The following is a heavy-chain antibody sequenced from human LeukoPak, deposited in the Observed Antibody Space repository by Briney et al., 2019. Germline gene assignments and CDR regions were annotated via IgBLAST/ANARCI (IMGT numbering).Heavy chain of an antibody. J-gene: IGHJ4*02. CDR1: GFTFSSYS. CDR2: ISGSGSPI. CDR3: ARDGGFDY. Sequence: PGGSLRLSCAASGFTFSSYSMNWVRQAPGKGLEWVSYISGSGSPISYADSVKGRFTISRDNAKNSLYLQMDSLRVEDTAVYYCARDGGFDYWGQGTLVTISP. V-gene: IGHV3-48*01. D-gene: IGHD3-16*01.